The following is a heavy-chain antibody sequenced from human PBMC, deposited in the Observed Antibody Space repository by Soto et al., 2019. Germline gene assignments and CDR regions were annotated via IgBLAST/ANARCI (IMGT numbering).Heavy chain of an antibody. CDR1: GYNFRNYG. J-gene: IGHJ4*02. Sequence: QIQLVQSGTEVKKPGASVKVSCTVSGYNFRNYGISWVRQAPGQGLEWMGWISGFNGQTNYAEGLRGRVFXTXDXXTSTVYMELRSLRSDDTAVYYCARLKGDSDTWWGYWGQGTLVTVSS. V-gene: IGHV1-18*01. D-gene: IGHD2-15*01. CDR2: ISGFNGQT. CDR3: ARLKGDSDTWWGY.